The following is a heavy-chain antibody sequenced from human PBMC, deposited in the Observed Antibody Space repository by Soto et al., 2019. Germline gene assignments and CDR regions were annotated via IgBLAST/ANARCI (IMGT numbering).Heavy chain of an antibody. CDR3: AKELLSYGDHEAPLDPMDV. J-gene: IGHJ6*02. CDR2: ISYDGSNK. CDR1: GFTFSSYG. V-gene: IGHV3-30*18. D-gene: IGHD4-17*01. Sequence: QVQLVESGGGVVQPGRSLRLSCAVSGFTFSSYGMHWVRQAPDKGLEWVAVISYDGSNKYYADSVKGRFTISRDNSKNTLYLQMKRLRTEHTGVYYCAKELLSYGDHEAPLDPMDVWGQGTTVTVSS.